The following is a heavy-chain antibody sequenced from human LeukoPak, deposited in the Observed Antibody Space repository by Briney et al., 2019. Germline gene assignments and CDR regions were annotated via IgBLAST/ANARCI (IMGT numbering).Heavy chain of an antibody. J-gene: IGHJ4*02. Sequence: GRSLRLSCAASGFTFDDYAMHWVRQAPGKGLEWVSGISWNSGSIGYADSVKGRFTISRDNAKNSLYLQMNSLRAEDTALYYCARGGYSYGRPFDYWGQGTLVTVSS. CDR3: ARGGYSYGRPFDY. V-gene: IGHV3-9*01. CDR2: ISWNSGSI. CDR1: GFTFDDYA. D-gene: IGHD5-18*01.